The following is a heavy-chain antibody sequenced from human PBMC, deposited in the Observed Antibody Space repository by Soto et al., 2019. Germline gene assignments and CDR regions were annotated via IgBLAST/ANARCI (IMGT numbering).Heavy chain of an antibody. Sequence: PGGSLRLSCAASGFTFSSHWMGWVRQAPGKGLEWVANIKEDGSEKYYVDSVKGRFTISRDNAKNLLYLQMNSLRVEDTAAYYCARVTAARPYDSWGQGTLVTVSS. V-gene: IGHV3-7*01. D-gene: IGHD6-6*01. J-gene: IGHJ4*02. CDR2: IKEDGSEK. CDR3: ARVTAARPYDS. CDR1: GFTFSSHW.